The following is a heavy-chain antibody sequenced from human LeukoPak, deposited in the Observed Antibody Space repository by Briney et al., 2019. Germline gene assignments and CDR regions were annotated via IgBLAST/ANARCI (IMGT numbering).Heavy chain of an antibody. V-gene: IGHV1-2*02. CDR1: GYTFTGYY. J-gene: IGHJ5*02. D-gene: IGHD3-22*01. Sequence: ASVKVSCKASGYTFTGYYMHWVRQAPGQGLEWMGWINPNSGGTNYAQKFQGRVTMTRDTSISTAYMELSRLRSDDTAVDYCASNWQNYYESSGHRRLHPWPQETVVSVPS. CDR3: ASNWQNYYESSGHRRLHP. CDR2: INPNSGGT.